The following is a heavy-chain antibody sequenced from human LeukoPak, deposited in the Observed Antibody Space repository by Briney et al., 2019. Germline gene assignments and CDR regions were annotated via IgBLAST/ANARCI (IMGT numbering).Heavy chain of an antibody. CDR3: AREGSKGSGAWRRDFDY. CDR2: ISSNGGST. J-gene: IGHJ4*02. Sequence: PGGSLRLSCSASGFTFSSYAMHWVRQAPGKGLEYVSAISSNGGSTYYADSVKGRFSISRDDSENSLSLQMNSLKSEDTAVYYCAREGSKGSGAWRRDFDYWGQGTLVTVSS. CDR1: GFTFSSYA. V-gene: IGHV3-64*04. D-gene: IGHD1-26*01.